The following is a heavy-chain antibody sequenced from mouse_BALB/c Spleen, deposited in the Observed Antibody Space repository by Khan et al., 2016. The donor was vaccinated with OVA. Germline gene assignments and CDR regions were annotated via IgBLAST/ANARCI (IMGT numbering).Heavy chain of an antibody. D-gene: IGHD2-2*01. V-gene: IGHV1S81*02. CDR1: GYTFTSYY. CDR3: SRSGYGSFAY. CDR2: INPNNGGT. J-gene: IGHJ3*01. Sequence: QVQLQQSGAELVTPGASVRLSCKASGYTFTSYYLYWVKQRPGQGLEWIGDINPNNGGTNFNEKFKNKATLTVDKSSSTAYIQLNSLTSMDSAVYYCSRSGYGSFAYWGQGTLVTVSA.